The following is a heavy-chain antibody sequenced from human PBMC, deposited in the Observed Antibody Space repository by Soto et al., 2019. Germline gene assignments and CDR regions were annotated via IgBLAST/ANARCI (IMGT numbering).Heavy chain of an antibody. Sequence: PGGSLRLSCAASGFTFSSYAMHWVRQAPGKGLEWVAVISYDGSNKYYADSVKGRFTISRDNSKNTLYLQMNSLRAEDTAVYYCATDTSGIAVAESYLDYWGQGTLVTVSS. CDR3: ATDTSGIAVAESYLDY. J-gene: IGHJ4*02. V-gene: IGHV3-30-3*01. D-gene: IGHD6-19*01. CDR2: ISYDGSNK. CDR1: GFTFSSYA.